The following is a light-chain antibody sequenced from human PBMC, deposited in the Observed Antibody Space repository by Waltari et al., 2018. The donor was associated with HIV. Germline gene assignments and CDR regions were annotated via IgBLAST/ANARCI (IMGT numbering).Light chain of an antibody. Sequence: QSALTQPRAVSGSPGQSVTISCTGTSSDIGSYRFVSWYQQHPGNAPKFIIYDVSGRPSGVPDRFSGSKSGNTASLTISGLQPEYEADYYCCSYAGSDTWVFGGGTRVTVL. V-gene: IGLV2-11*01. CDR1: SSDIGSYRF. CDR2: DVS. CDR3: CSYAGSDTWV. J-gene: IGLJ3*02.